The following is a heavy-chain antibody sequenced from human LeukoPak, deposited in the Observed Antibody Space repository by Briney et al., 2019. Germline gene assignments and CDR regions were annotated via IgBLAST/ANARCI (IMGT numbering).Heavy chain of an antibody. CDR2: ISFDETKK. J-gene: IGHJ4*02. D-gene: IGHD3-22*01. CDR3: ARSFSDYNYYDRGM. V-gene: IGHV3-30*03. Sequence: GGSLRLSCAASGLTFRTYGMDWVRQAPGKGLEWVAVISFDETKKYYVDSVKGRFTISRDNSKNTLYLQMNSLRAEDTAVYYCARSFSDYNYYDRGMWGQGTLVTVSS. CDR1: GLTFRTYG.